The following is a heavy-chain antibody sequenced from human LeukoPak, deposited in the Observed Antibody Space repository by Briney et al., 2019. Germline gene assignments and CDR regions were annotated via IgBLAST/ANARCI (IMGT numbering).Heavy chain of an antibody. J-gene: IGHJ4*02. CDR1: GGSISSYY. D-gene: IGHD3-10*01. CDR3: ARAQLTYYYGSGILDY. CDR2: IYYSGST. Sequence: SETLSLTCTVSGGSISSYYWSWIRQPPGKGLEGIRYIYYSGSTNYNPSLKSRVTISVDTSKNQFSLKLSSVTAADTAVYYCARAQLTYYYGSGILDYWGQGTLVTVSS. V-gene: IGHV4-59*01.